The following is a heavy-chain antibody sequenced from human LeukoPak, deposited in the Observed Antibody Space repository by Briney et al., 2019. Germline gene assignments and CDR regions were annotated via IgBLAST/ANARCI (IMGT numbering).Heavy chain of an antibody. V-gene: IGHV3-23*01. J-gene: IGHJ4*02. CDR1: GFTFSSYG. CDR3: AKLRGGSGWDVVGY. Sequence: GGTLRLSCAASGFTFSSYGMSWVRQAPGKGLEWVSAISGSGGSTYYADSVKGRFTIPRDNSKNTLYLQMNSLRAEDTAVYYCAKLRGGSGWDVVGYWGQGTLVTVSS. CDR2: ISGSGGST. D-gene: IGHD6-19*01.